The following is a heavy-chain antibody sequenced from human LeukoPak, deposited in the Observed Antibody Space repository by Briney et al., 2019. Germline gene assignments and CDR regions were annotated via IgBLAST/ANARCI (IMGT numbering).Heavy chain of an antibody. CDR2: MNPNSANT. CDR3: ARASADHYDSSGLDY. V-gene: IGHV1-8*01. CDR1: GYTFTSYD. J-gene: IGHJ4*02. D-gene: IGHD3-22*01. Sequence: ASVKVSCKASGYTFTSYDINWVRQATGQGLEWMGWMNPNSANTGYAQKFKGRVTMTRNTSINTAYMELSSLKSEDTAVYYCARASADHYDSSGLDYWGQGTLVTVSS.